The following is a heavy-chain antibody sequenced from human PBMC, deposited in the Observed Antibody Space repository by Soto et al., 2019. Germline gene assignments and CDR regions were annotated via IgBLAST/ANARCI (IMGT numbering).Heavy chain of an antibody. CDR3: AKKSLGSITLPALYYFDD. V-gene: IGHV3-30-3*02. Sequence: GGSLRLSCAASGFTFSSYAMHWVRQAPGKGLEWVAVISYDGSNKYYADSVKGRFTISRDNSKNTVYLQMNSLRAEDTAVYYCAKKSLGSITLPALYYFDDWGQGTLVTVLL. CDR2: ISYDGSNK. CDR1: GFTFSSYA. J-gene: IGHJ4*02. D-gene: IGHD7-27*01.